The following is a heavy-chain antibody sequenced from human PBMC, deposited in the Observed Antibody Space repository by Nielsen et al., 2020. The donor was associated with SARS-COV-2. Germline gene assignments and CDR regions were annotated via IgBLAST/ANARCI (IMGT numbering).Heavy chain of an antibody. CDR1: GFTFSSYA. J-gene: IGHJ5*02. Sequence: GESLKISCAASGFTFSSYAMHWVRQAPGKGLEWVAVISYDGSNKYYADSVKGRFTISRDNSKNTLYLQMNSLRAEDTAVYYCARAGDSSGYYSRNWFDPWGQGTLVTVSS. D-gene: IGHD3-22*01. CDR2: ISYDGSNK. V-gene: IGHV3-30-3*01. CDR3: ARAGDSSGYYSRNWFDP.